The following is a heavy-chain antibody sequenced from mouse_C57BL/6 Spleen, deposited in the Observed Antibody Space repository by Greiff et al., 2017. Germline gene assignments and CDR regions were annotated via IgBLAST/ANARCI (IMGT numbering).Heavy chain of an antibody. J-gene: IGHJ4*01. D-gene: IGHD1-1*01. CDR3: ASYGSSSYYAMDY. V-gene: IGHV1-81*01. CDR1: GYTFTSYG. CDR2: IYPRSGNT. Sequence: QVHVKQSGAELARPGASVKLSCKASGYTFTSYGISWVKQRTGQGLEWIGEIYPRSGNTYYNEKFKGKATLTADKSSSTAYMELRSLTSEDSAVYFCASYGSSSYYAMDYWGQGTSVTVSS.